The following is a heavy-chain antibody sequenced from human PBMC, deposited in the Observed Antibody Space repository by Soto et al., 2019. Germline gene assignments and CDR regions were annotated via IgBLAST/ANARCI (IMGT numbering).Heavy chain of an antibody. CDR1: GCTFSSSG. CDR3: ATETQGAFDI. V-gene: IGHV1-69*13. Sequence: AVKVSCKASGCTFSSSGISWVRQAPGQGLEWMGGIIPIFGTTIYAQKFQGRVTLTADESTSTAYMELSSLRSEDTAVYYCATETQGAFDIWGQGTMVTVSS. J-gene: IGHJ3*02. CDR2: IIPIFGTT.